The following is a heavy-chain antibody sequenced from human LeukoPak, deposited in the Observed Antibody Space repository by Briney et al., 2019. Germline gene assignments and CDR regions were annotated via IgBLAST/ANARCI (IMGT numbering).Heavy chain of an antibody. D-gene: IGHD3-16*02. V-gene: IGHV4-34*01. CDR2: INHGGLT. CDR3: SRARAFVWGSYRYIPYYFDP. J-gene: IGHJ5*02. Sequence: SETLSLTCAVYGDSFKNYYWTWIRQSPEKGLEWIGEINHGGLTSYNPSLESRLTLLVDTSKNQFSLNLRSVTAADTAVYFCSRARAFVWGSYRYIPYYFDPWGQGTLVTVSS. CDR1: GDSFKNYY.